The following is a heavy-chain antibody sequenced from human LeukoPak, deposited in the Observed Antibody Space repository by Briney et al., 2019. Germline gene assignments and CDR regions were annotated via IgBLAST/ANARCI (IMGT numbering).Heavy chain of an antibody. CDR1: GGSFSGYY. J-gene: IGHJ4*02. V-gene: IGHV4-34*01. CDR3: ARSGYSYGYVDY. Sequence: PSETLSLTCAVYGGSFSGYYWSWIRQPPGKGLEWIGEINHSGSTNYNPSLKSRVTTSVDTSKNQFSLKLSSVTAADTAVYYCARSGYSYGYVDYWGQGTLVTVSS. D-gene: IGHD5-18*01. CDR2: INHSGST.